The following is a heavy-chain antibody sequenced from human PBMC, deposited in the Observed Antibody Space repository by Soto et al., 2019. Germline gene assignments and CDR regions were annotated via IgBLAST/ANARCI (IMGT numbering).Heavy chain of an antibody. Sequence: GGSLRLSCAASGFTFSDYYMSWIRQAPGKGLEWVSYISSSGSTIYYADSVKGRFTISRDNAKNSLYLQMNSLRAEDTAVYYCASPKTTDENCSGGSCPTYDAFDIWGQGTMVNVSS. J-gene: IGHJ3*02. D-gene: IGHD2-15*01. CDR3: ASPKTTDENCSGGSCPTYDAFDI. V-gene: IGHV3-11*01. CDR2: ISSSGSTI. CDR1: GFTFSDYY.